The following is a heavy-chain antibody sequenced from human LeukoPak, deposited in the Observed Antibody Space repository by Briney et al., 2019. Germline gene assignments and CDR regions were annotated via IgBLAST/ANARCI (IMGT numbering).Heavy chain of an antibody. CDR1: GGSISSYY. J-gene: IGHJ6*02. CDR3: AREGGLYYYYGMDV. V-gene: IGHV4-59*01. Sequence: PSETLSLTCTVSGGSISSYYWSWIRQPPGKGLEWIGYIYYSGSTNYNPSLKSRVTISVDTSKNQFSLKLSSVTAADTAVYYCAREGGLYYYYGMDVWGQGTTVTGSS. D-gene: IGHD1-26*01. CDR2: IYYSGST.